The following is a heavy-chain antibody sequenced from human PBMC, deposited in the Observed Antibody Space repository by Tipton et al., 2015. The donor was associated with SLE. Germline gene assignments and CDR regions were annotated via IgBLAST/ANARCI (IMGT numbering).Heavy chain of an antibody. Sequence: RSLRLSCAASGFTFDDYAMHWVRQAPGKGLEWVSGISWKSGSIGYADSVKGRFTISRDNAKNSLYLQMNSLRAEDTALYYCAKDRGSYFDAFDIWGQGTMVTVS. CDR3: AKDRGSYFDAFDI. CDR1: GFTFDDYA. V-gene: IGHV3-9*01. J-gene: IGHJ3*02. D-gene: IGHD1-26*01. CDR2: ISWKSGSI.